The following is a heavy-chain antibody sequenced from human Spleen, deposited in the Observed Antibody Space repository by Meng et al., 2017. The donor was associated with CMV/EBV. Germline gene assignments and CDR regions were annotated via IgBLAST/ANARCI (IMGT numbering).Heavy chain of an antibody. Sequence: GESLEISCAGSALTFSSYYMHLVRQAPGKGLVWVSRINSDGSSTSYADSVNGRFTISRDNAKNTLYLQMNSMSGEDTAVYCGGRGMVRAYCVDNGGQGTLVTVSS. CDR1: ALTFSSYY. J-gene: IGHJ4*02. V-gene: IGHV3-74*01. CDR2: INSDGSST. D-gene: IGHD3-10*01. CDR3: GRGMVRAYCVDN.